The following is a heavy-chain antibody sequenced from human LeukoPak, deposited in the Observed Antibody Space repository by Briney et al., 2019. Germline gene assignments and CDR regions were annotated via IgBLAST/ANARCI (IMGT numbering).Heavy chain of an antibody. CDR3: AVRQWLGHYWYFDL. CDR1: GGSIRSSYYY. V-gene: IGHV4-39*01. CDR2: IYYSGST. D-gene: IGHD6-19*01. J-gene: IGHJ2*01. Sequence: PSETLSLTCTVSGGSIRSSYYYWGWIRQPPGKGLEWIGSIYYSGSTYYNPSLKSRVTISVDTSKNQFSLKLSSVTAADTAVYYCAVRQWLGHYWYFDLWGRGTLVTVSS.